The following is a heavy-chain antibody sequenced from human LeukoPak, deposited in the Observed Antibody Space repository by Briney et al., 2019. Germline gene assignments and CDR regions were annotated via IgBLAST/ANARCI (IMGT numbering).Heavy chain of an antibody. CDR1: GGTFSSYA. D-gene: IGHD1-26*01. CDR2: IIPIFGTA. J-gene: IGHJ6*03. V-gene: IGHV1-69*06. Sequence: GASVKVSCKASGGTFSSYAISWVRQAPGQGLEWMGGIIPIFGTANYAQKFQGRVTITADKSTSTAYMELSSLRSEDTAVYYCARSWTEVGATGFHYYYMDVWGKGTTVTISS. CDR3: ARSWTEVGATGFHYYYMDV.